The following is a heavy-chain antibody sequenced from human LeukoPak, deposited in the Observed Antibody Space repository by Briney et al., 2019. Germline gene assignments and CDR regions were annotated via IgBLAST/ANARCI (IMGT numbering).Heavy chain of an antibody. CDR3: AREPRLYSSSSGYFDY. D-gene: IGHD6-6*01. CDR2: IYTRGST. V-gene: IGHV4-4*07. Sequence: SETLSLTCTVSGGSINNYYWSWIRQPAGKGLEWIGRIYTRGSTNYNPSLKSRVTTSVDTSKNQFSLKLSSVTAADTAVYYRAREPRLYSSSSGYFDYWGQGTLVTVSS. CDR1: GGSINNYY. J-gene: IGHJ4*02.